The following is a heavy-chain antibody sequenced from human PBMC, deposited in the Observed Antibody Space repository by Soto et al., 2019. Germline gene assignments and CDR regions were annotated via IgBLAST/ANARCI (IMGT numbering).Heavy chain of an antibody. Sequence: ASVKVSCKASGYTFTSYAMHWVRQAPGQRIEWMGWINAGNGNTKYPQKLQGRVTITRDTSASTAYMELSSLRSEGTAVYYCAREDCCGSYHTGYLYYYYYGMDVWGQGTTVTVSS. CDR1: GYTFTSYA. CDR2: INAGNGNT. V-gene: IGHV1-3*01. CDR3: AREDCCGSYHTGYLYYYYYGMDV. D-gene: IGHD2-15*01. J-gene: IGHJ6*02.